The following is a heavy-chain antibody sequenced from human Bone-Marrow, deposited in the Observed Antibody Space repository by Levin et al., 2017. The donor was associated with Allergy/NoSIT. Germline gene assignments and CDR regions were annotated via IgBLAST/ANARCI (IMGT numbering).Heavy chain of an antibody. V-gene: IGHV3-33*01. Sequence: GESLKISCAASGFTFSSYGMHWVRQAPGKGLEWVAVIWYDGSNKYYADSVKGRFTISRDNSKNTLYLQMNSLRAEDTAVYYCARSPNYYYYGMDVWGQGTTVTVSS. J-gene: IGHJ6*02. CDR2: IWYDGSNK. CDR3: ARSPNYYYYGMDV. CDR1: GFTFSSYG.